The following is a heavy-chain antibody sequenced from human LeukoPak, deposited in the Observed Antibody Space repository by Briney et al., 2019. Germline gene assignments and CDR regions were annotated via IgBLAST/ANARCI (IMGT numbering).Heavy chain of an antibody. D-gene: IGHD3-22*01. CDR2: ISGSGGST. Sequence: GGSLRLSCAASGFTFSSYAMSWVRQAPGKGLEWVSAISGSGGSTYYADSVKGRFTISRDNSKNTLYLQMNSLRAEDTAVYYCAKDLRPWGYYYDSSGYLGPFIWGQGTMVTVSS. CDR3: AKDLRPWGYYYDSSGYLGPFI. V-gene: IGHV3-23*01. CDR1: GFTFSSYA. J-gene: IGHJ3*02.